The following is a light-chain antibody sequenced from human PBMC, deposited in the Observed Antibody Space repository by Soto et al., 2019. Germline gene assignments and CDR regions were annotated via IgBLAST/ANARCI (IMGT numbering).Light chain of an antibody. CDR3: QHYNNWPQT. V-gene: IGKV3-15*01. CDR2: GAS. Sequence: EIETTHSPSTLSVSTLERATLXPRSSQSVSSNLAWYQQKPGQAPKLLIYGASTMATGIPARFSGSGSGTEFTLTITSLQSEDFAVYYCQHYNNWPQTFGQGTKVDIK. CDR1: QSVSSN. J-gene: IGKJ1*01.